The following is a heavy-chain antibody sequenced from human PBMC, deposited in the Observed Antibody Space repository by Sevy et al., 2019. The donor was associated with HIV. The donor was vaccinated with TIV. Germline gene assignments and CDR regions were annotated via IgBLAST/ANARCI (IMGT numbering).Heavy chain of an antibody. Sequence: GESLKISCAASGFTFSSYGMHWVRQAPGKGLEWVAVISYDGSNKYYADSVKGRFTISRDNSKNTLYLQMNSLRAEDTAVYYCAKDRGRLGRGATPLDYWGQGTLVTVSS. V-gene: IGHV3-30*18. J-gene: IGHJ4*02. CDR2: ISYDGSNK. CDR3: AKDRGRLGRGATPLDY. D-gene: IGHD1-26*01. CDR1: GFTFSSYG.